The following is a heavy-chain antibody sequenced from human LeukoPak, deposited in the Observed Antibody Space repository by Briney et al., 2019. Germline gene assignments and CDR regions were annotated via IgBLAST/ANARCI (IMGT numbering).Heavy chain of an antibody. J-gene: IGHJ3*02. D-gene: IGHD2-2*01. CDR1: GGTFSSYA. Sequence: ASVKVSCKASGGTFSSYAISWVRQAPGQGLEWMGGIIPIFGTANYAQKFQGRVTITTDESTSTAYMELSSLRSEDTAVYYCASKADVLPESLGAFDIWGQGTMVTVSS. CDR2: IIPIFGTA. V-gene: IGHV1-69*05. CDR3: ASKADVLPESLGAFDI.